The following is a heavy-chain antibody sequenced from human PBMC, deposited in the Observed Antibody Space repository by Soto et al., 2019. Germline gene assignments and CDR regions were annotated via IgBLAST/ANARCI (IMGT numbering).Heavy chain of an antibody. V-gene: IGHV3-66*01. J-gene: IGHJ4*02. CDR2: IFPNGGT. Sequence: GGSLRLSCAASGFTVNSKYMSWVRQAPGKGLEWISVIFPNGGTYYADSVKGRFTIYRDNSQNTVCLQMSSLRGEDTAVYYCSRDDGASPYDCWGQGTLVTVSS. D-gene: IGHD3-16*01. CDR3: SRDDGASPYDC. CDR1: GFTVNSKY.